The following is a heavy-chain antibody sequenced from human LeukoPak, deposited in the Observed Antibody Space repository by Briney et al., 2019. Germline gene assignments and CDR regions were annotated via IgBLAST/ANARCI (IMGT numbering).Heavy chain of an antibody. D-gene: IGHD3-10*01. CDR3: ARGLWFGELPHGY. Sequence: SVKVSCKASGGTFSSYAISWVRQAPGQGLEWMGRIIPILGIANYAQKFQGRVTMTRNTSISTAYMELSSLRSEDTAVYYCARGLWFGELPHGYWGQGTLVTVSS. J-gene: IGHJ4*02. CDR1: GGTFSSYA. CDR2: IIPILGIA. V-gene: IGHV1-69*04.